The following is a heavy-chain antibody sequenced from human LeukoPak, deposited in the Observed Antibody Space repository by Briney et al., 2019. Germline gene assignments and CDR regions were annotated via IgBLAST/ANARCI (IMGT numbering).Heavy chain of an antibody. CDR1: GGSFSGYY. V-gene: IGHV4-34*01. D-gene: IGHD2-15*01. J-gene: IGHJ4*02. Sequence: SETLSLTCAVYGGSFSGYYWSWIRQPPGKGLEWIGEINHSGSTNYNPPLKSRVTISVDTSKNQFSLKLSSVTAADTAVYYCARSRWFYDYWGQGTLVTVSS. CDR2: INHSGST. CDR3: ARSRWFYDY.